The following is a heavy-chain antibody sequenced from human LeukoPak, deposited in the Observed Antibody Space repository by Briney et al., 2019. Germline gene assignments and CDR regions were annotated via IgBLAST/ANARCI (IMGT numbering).Heavy chain of an antibody. CDR1: GFTVSSNY. J-gene: IGHJ3*01. D-gene: IGHD1-1*01. CDR2: VSGSGGNT. V-gene: IGHV3-23*01. CDR3: AKELIIQPTGTVASDF. Sequence: PGGSLRLSCVASGFTVSSNYMSWVRQAPGKGLEWVSAVSGSGGNTYYAHSVKGRFTISRDNSKQMLYLQMSSLRVEDTAVYYCAKELIIQPTGTVASDFWGQGTMVTVSS.